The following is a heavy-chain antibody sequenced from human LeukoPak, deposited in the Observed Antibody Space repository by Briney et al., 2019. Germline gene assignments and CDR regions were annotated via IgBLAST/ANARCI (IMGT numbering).Heavy chain of an antibody. CDR1: GFTFSSYG. V-gene: IGHV3-30*02. CDR2: IRYNGSNK. CDR3: AKTRFLEWLLFDY. J-gene: IGHJ4*02. Sequence: GGSLRLSCAASGFTFSSYGMHWVRQAPGKGLEWVAFIRYNGSNKYYADSVKGRFTISRDNSKNTLYLQMNSLRAEDTAVYYCAKTRFLEWLLFDYWGQGTLVTVSS. D-gene: IGHD3-3*01.